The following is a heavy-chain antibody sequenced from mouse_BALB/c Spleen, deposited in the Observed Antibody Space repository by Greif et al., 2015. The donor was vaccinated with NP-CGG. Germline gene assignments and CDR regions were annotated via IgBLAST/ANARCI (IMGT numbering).Heavy chain of an antibody. V-gene: IGHV2-9*02. CDR1: GFSLTSYG. CDR2: IWAGGST. J-gene: IGHJ4*01. Sequence: VKVVESGPGLVAPSQSLSITCTVSGFSLTSYGVHWVRQPPGKGLEWLGVIWAGGSTNYNSALMSRLSISKDNSKSXVFLKMNSLQTDDTAMCYCARVYGNYLDYWGQGTSVTVSS. CDR3: ARVYGNYLDY. D-gene: IGHD2-10*02.